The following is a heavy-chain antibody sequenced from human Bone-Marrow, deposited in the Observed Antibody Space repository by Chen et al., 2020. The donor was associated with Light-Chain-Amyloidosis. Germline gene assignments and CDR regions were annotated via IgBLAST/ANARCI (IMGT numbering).Heavy chain of an antibody. D-gene: IGHD5-12*01. CDR1: GYTFTSYY. J-gene: IGHJ4*02. CDR3: ARGGGSTIRRGGPDY. Sequence: QVQLVQSGAEVKKPGASVKVSCKASGYTFTSYYMHWVRQAPGQGLEWMGIINPSGGSTRYAQECQGRVTRTRDTSTSTVYMELSSLRSEDTAVYYCARGGGSTIRRGGPDYWGQGTLVTVSS. CDR2: INPSGGST. V-gene: IGHV1-46*01.